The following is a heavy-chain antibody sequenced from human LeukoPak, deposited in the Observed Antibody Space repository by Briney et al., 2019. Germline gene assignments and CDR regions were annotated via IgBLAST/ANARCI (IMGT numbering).Heavy chain of an antibody. V-gene: IGHV3-30*02. Sequence: PGGSLRLSCAASGFTFSSYGMHWVRQAPGKGLEWVAFIRYDGSNKYYADSVKGRFTISRDNSKNTLYLQMNSLRAEDTAVYYCAKGESSGWYRGVVDYWGQGTLVTVSS. J-gene: IGHJ4*02. CDR3: AKGESSGWYRGVVDY. CDR2: IRYDGSNK. D-gene: IGHD6-19*01. CDR1: GFTFSSYG.